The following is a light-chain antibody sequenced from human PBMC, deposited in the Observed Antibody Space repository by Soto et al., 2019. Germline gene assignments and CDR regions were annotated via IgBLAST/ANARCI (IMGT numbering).Light chain of an antibody. J-gene: IGLJ2*01. CDR2: DVS. CDR1: SSDVGGYNY. CDR3: CSYAGSYTV. V-gene: IGLV2-11*01. Sequence: QSALTQPRSVSGSPGQSVTISCTGTSSDVGGYNYVSWYQHHPGKAPKLMIYDVSKRPSGVPDRFSASKSGNTASLTVSGLQAEDEADYYCCSYAGSYTVFGGGTKVTVL.